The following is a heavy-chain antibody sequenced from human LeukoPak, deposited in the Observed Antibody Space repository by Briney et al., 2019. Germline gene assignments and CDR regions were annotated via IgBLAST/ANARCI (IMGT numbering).Heavy chain of an antibody. CDR3: ARPSPKYYYGSGSYPYDI. V-gene: IGHV4-39*07. CDR2: IYYSGST. CDR1: GGSISSSSYY. Sequence: SETLSLTCTVSGGSISSSSYYWGWIRQPPGKGLEWIGSIYYSGSTYYNPSLKSRVTISVDTSKNQFSLKLSSVTAADTAVYYCARPSPKYYYGSGSYPYDIWGQGTMVTVSS. D-gene: IGHD3-10*01. J-gene: IGHJ3*02.